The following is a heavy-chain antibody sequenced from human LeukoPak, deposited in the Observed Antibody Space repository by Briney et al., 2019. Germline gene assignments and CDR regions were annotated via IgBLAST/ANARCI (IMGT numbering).Heavy chain of an antibody. D-gene: IGHD7-27*01. CDR2: IYYSGGT. V-gene: IGHV4-59*01. J-gene: IGHJ5*02. Sequence: SETLSLTCTVSGGSISSYYWSWIRQPPGKGLEWIGYIYYSGGTNYNPSLKSRVTISVDTSKNQFSLKLSSVTAADTAVYYCARELGAYWFDPWGQGTLVTVSS. CDR1: GGSISSYY. CDR3: ARELGAYWFDP.